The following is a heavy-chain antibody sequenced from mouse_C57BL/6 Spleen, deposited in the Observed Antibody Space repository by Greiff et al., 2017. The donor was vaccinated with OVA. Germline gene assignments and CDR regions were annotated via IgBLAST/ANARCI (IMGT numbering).Heavy chain of an antibody. Sequence: QVQLQQSGAELVRPGASVTLSCKASGYTFTDYEMHWVKQTPVHGLEWIGAIDPETGGTAYNQKFKGKAILTADKSSSTAYMELRSLTSEDSAVYYCTRGGLYDGYYFDYWGPGTTLTVSS. CDR2: IDPETGGT. D-gene: IGHD2-3*01. CDR1: GYTFTDYE. V-gene: IGHV1-15*01. J-gene: IGHJ2*01. CDR3: TRGGLYDGYYFDY.